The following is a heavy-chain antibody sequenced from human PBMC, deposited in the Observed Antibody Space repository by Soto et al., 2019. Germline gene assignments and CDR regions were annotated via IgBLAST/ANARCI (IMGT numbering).Heavy chain of an antibody. CDR2: ISYDGSNK. D-gene: IGHD6-13*01. V-gene: IGHV3-30-3*01. J-gene: IGHJ6*02. CDR1: GFTFSSYA. CDR3: ARGRVVGHSSSWYRTHYYYGMDV. Sequence: GSLRLSCAASGFTFSSYAMHWVRQAPGKGLEWVAVISYDGSNKYYADSVRGRFTISRDNSKNTLYLQMNCLRAEDTAVYYCARGRVVGHSSSWYRTHYYYGMDVWGQGTTVTVSS.